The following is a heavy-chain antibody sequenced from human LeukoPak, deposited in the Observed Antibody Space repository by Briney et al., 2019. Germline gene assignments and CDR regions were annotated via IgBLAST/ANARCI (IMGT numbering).Heavy chain of an antibody. CDR3: ARNALQKPRHYDFWTGYYEPSWFDP. Sequence: SETLSLTCTVSGGSISSYYWSWLRQPPGKGLEWIGYIYYSGSTNYNPSLKSRVTISVDTSKNQFSLKLSSVTAADTAVYYCARNALQKPRHYDFWTGYYEPSWFDPWGQGTLVTVSS. CDR2: IYYSGST. V-gene: IGHV4-59*08. D-gene: IGHD3-3*01. J-gene: IGHJ5*02. CDR1: GGSISSYY.